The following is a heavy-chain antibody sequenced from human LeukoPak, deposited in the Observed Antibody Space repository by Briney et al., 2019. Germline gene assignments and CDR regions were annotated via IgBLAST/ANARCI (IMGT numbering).Heavy chain of an antibody. J-gene: IGHJ4*02. D-gene: IGHD3-22*01. CDR3: AKPGGNFDSSGYYLPFAY. Sequence: GDSLKISCKASGYSFTSYWIGWVRQMPGKGLEWMGIIYPGDSDTRYSPSFQGQVTISADKSISTTYLHWSSLKASDTAMYYCAKPGGNFDSSGYYLPFAYWGQGTLATVSS. CDR1: GYSFTSYW. CDR2: IYPGDSDT. V-gene: IGHV5-51*01.